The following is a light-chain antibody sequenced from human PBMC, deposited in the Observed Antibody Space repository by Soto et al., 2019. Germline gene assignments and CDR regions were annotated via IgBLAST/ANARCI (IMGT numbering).Light chain of an antibody. J-gene: IGKJ1*01. V-gene: IGKV3D-7*01. CDR1: QSVSSNY. Sequence: PGDRVTLSCTASQSVSSNYLNWYQQKPGQAPRLLIYGASTKATNIPDRFSGSGSGTVFTLTISSLQAEDFAVYYCQRREFGQGTKVEIK. CDR2: GAS. CDR3: QRRE.